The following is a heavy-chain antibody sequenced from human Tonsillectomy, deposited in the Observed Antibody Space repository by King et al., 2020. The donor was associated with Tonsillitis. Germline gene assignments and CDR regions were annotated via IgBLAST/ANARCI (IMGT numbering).Heavy chain of an antibody. J-gene: IGHJ1*01. Sequence: VQLVESGGGLVKPGGSLRLSCAASGFTFSDFYMSWIRQAPGKGLEWVSYITSSGGTTYYADSVKGRFTISRDNAQNSLYLQMNSLGAEDTAVYYCARRGVVAAGSGGVYFQHWGQGTLVTVSS. CDR3: ARRGVVAAGSGGVYFQH. D-gene: IGHD2-2*01. CDR1: GFTFSDFY. CDR2: ITSSGGTT. V-gene: IGHV3-11*01.